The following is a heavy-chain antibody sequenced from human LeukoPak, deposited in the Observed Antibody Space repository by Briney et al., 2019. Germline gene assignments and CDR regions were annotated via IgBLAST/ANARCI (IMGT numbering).Heavy chain of an antibody. Sequence: ASVKVSCKASGYTFTSYDINWVRQAPGQGLEWMGWINTNTGNPTYAQGFTGRFVFSLDTSVSTAYLQISSLKAEDTAVYYCARGGIVVVITNWFDPWGQGTLVTVSS. J-gene: IGHJ5*02. CDR1: GYTFTSYD. CDR2: INTNTGNP. D-gene: IGHD3-22*01. CDR3: ARGGIVVVITNWFDP. V-gene: IGHV7-4-1*02.